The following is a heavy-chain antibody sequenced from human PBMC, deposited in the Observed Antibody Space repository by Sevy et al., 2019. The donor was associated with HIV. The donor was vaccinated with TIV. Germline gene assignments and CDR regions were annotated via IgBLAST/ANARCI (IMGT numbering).Heavy chain of an antibody. CDR2: IVVGSGNT. J-gene: IGHJ4*02. CDR3: AAYSSSWSFDY. D-gene: IGHD6-13*01. Sequence: ASVKVSCKASGFTFTSSAVQWVRQARGQRLEWIGWIVVGSGNTNYAQKFQERVTITRNMSTSTAYMGLGSLGSEDTAVYYCAAYSSSWSFDYWGQGTLVTVSS. V-gene: IGHV1-58*01. CDR1: GFTFTSSA.